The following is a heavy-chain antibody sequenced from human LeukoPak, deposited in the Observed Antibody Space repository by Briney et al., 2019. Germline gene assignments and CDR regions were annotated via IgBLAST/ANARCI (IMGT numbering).Heavy chain of an antibody. CDR3: AKGLYDHDAFDI. Sequence: GGSLRLSCAASGFTFSSYSMNWVRQAPGKGLGWVSVIYSGGSTYYADSVKGRFTISRDNSKNTLYLQMNSLRAEDTAVYYCAKGLYDHDAFDIWGQGTMVTVSS. D-gene: IGHD2/OR15-2a*01. J-gene: IGHJ3*02. V-gene: IGHV3-66*01. CDR1: GFTFSSYS. CDR2: IYSGGST.